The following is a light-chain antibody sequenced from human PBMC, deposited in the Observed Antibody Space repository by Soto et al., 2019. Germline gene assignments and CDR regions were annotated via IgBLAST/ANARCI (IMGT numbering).Light chain of an antibody. CDR2: GAS. J-gene: IGKJ1*01. CDR1: QNIYNS. CDR3: QESRSALWGT. V-gene: IGKV1-39*01. Sequence: DIQMTQSPSSLSASLGDRVTITCRTSQNIYNSLNWYQQKAGRAPAVLIYGASNLQGGVPLRFSGSGSGTDFTLTISGLQPEDSATYYCQESRSALWGTCGQGTKADI.